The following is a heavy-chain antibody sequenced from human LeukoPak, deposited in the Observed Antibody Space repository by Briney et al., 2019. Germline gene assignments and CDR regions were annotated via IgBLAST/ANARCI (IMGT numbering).Heavy chain of an antibody. V-gene: IGHV4-38-2*02. D-gene: IGHD3-3*01. J-gene: IGHJ4*02. CDR2: IYHSGST. Sequence: SETLSLTCAVSGYSISSGYYWGWIRQPPGKGLEWIGSIYHSGSTYYNPSPKSRVTISVDTSKNQFSLKLSSVTAADTAVYYCARESQAYYDLDYWGQGTLVTVSS. CDR3: ARESQAYYDLDY. CDR1: GYSISSGYY.